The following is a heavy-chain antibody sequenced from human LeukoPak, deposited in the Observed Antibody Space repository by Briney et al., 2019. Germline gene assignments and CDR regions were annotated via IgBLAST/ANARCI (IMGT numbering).Heavy chain of an antibody. V-gene: IGHV3-11*04. Sequence: GGSLRLSCAASGFTFSDHYMSWIRQAPGKGLEWVSYISSSSSTIYYADSVKGRFTISRDNAKNSLYLQMNSLRAEDTAVYYCARERAYIMATITNYMDVWGKGTTVTVSS. CDR1: GFTFSDHY. CDR2: ISSSSSTI. J-gene: IGHJ6*03. CDR3: ARERAYIMATITNYMDV. D-gene: IGHD5-12*01.